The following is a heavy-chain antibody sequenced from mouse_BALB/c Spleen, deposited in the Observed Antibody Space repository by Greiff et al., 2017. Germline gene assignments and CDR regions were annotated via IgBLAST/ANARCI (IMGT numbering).Heavy chain of an antibody. V-gene: IGHV5-17*02. CDR1: GFTFSSFG. CDR2: ISSGSSTI. J-gene: IGHJ4*01. Sequence: EVHLVESGAGLVQPGGSRKLSCAASGFTFSSFGMHWVRQAPEKGLEWVGYISSGSSTIYYADTVKGRSTFTRDNPKNTLFLQMTSLRSEDTAMYDCARGFDYDGSRGAMDYWGQGTTVTVSS. CDR3: ARGFDYDGSRGAMDY. D-gene: IGHD1-1*01.